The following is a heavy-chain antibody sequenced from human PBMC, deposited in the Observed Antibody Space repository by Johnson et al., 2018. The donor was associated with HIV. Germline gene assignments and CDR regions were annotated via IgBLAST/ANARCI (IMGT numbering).Heavy chain of an antibody. CDR1: GFIFSDYY. J-gene: IGHJ3*01. Sequence: QVQLVESGGGLVQPGRSLRLSCAASGFIFSDYYMSWIRQAPGKGLEWVSYISSSGSTIYYADSVKGRFTISRDNSKNTLYLQMNSLRAEDTAVYYCTTDEVSIPVAALEELDAFDVWGQGTMVTVSS. D-gene: IGHD6-19*01. V-gene: IGHV3-11*04. CDR3: TTDEVSIPVAALEELDAFDV. CDR2: ISSSGSTI.